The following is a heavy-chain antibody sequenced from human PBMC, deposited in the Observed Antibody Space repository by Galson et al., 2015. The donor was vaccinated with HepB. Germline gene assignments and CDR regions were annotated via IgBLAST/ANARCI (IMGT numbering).Heavy chain of an antibody. CDR2: MNTNTGKP. D-gene: IGHD3-3*01. J-gene: IGHJ6*03. Sequence: SVKVSCKASGYTFTDYVVNWVRQAPGQGLEWMGWMNTNTGKPTYAPGFAGRFVFSLDTSVTTAYLQISSLETDDTAVYYCARSPLRFLDWLPYYDYYYMDVRGEGTTVNVSS. CDR3: ARSPLRFLDWLPYYDYYYMDV. CDR1: GYTFTDYV. V-gene: IGHV7-4-1*02.